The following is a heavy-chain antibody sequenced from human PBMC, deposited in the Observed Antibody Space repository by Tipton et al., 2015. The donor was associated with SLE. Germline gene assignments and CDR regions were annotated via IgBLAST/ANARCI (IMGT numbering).Heavy chain of an antibody. Sequence: TLSLTCTVSGGSISSYYWSWIRQPAGKGLEWIGRIYTSGSTNYNPSLKSRVTMSVDTSKNQFSLKLSSVTAADTAVYYCARGPRWLQMEGDAFDIWGQGTMVTVSS. CDR3: ARGPRWLQMEGDAFDI. CDR1: GGSISSYY. J-gene: IGHJ3*02. V-gene: IGHV4-4*07. CDR2: IYTSGST. D-gene: IGHD5-24*01.